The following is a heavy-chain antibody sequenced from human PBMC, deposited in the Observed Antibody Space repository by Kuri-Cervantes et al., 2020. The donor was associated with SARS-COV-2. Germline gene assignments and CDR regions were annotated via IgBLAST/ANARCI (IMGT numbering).Heavy chain of an antibody. D-gene: IGHD4/OR15-4a*01. CDR3: ARHWRATIAEPFDA. CDR2: INWNGGTT. Sequence: GGSLRLSCAVSGFTFDDYGMSWVLQAPGKGLEWVSGINWNGGTTGYADSVKGRCTISRDNAKSALFLQVNSLRAEDTAFYHCARHWRATIAEPFDAWGQGTLVTVSS. CDR1: GFTFDDYG. J-gene: IGHJ5*02. V-gene: IGHV3-20*01.